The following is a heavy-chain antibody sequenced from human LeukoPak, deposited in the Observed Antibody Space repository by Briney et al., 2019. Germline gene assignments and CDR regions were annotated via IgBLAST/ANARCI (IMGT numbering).Heavy chain of an antibody. CDR1: GFTFSSYA. Sequence: PGGSLRLSCAATGFTFSSYAMHWVRQAPGKGLEFLSAISSNGGSTYYANSVKARFTISRDNSKSTLFLQMGSLRAEDMAVYYCARSRTNPSGWYEYWGQGTLVTVSS. CDR3: ARSRTNPSGWYEY. J-gene: IGHJ4*02. CDR2: ISSNGGST. D-gene: IGHD6-19*01. V-gene: IGHV3-64*01.